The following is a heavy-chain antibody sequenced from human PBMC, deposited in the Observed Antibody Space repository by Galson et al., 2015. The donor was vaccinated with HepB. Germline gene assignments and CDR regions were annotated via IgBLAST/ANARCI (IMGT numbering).Heavy chain of an antibody. CDR1: GFTFSSYS. V-gene: IGHV3-48*02. CDR2: ISSSSSTI. J-gene: IGHJ4*02. Sequence: SLRLSCAASGFTFSSYSMNWVRQAPGKGLEWVSYISSSSSTIYYADSVKGRFTISRDNAKNSLYLQMNSLRDEDTAVYYCARDRFLPKGYCSGGSCYEVTDYWGQGTLVTVSS. D-gene: IGHD2-15*01. CDR3: ARDRFLPKGYCSGGSCYEVTDY.